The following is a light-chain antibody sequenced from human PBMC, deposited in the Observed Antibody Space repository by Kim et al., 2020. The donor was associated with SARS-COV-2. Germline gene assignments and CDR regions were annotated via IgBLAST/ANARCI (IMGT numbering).Light chain of an antibody. CDR2: DVS. Sequence: LSPGERATLSCRASRPISYSYLAWYQQKPGQAPRLLIFDVSVRPTGIPERFSGSGSGTDFTLTISRLEPEDSAVYYCQDYESPWTFGQGTKVDIK. CDR3: QDYESPWT. J-gene: IGKJ1*01. V-gene: IGKV3-20*01. CDR1: RPISYSY.